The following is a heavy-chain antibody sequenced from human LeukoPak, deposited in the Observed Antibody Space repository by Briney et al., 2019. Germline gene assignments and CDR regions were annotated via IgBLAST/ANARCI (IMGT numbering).Heavy chain of an antibody. V-gene: IGHV3-53*01. CDR2: IYSGGST. J-gene: IGHJ4*02. CDR1: GFTVSSNY. CDR3: ARDLGQADY. Sequence: PGGSLRLSCAASGFTVSSNYMSWVRQAPGKGLEWVSVIYSGGSTYYADSVKGRFTMSGDNSKNTVYLQIDSLRVEDTAVYYCARDLGQADYWGQGALVTVSS.